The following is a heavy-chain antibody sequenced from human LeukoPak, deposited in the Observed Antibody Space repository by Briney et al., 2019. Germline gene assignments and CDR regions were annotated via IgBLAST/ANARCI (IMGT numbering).Heavy chain of an antibody. CDR3: SKDYY. CDR1: AVTFSMYW. CDR2: IKHAGSEK. V-gene: IGHV3-7*05. Sequence: GGSLRLSCAASAVTFSMYWMSWVRQAPGKGLEWVANIKHAGSEKFYEDSVMGRFTIFRDNITNSLYQQMNSLMTEANALYYCSKDYYWGQGTLVTVSS. J-gene: IGHJ4*02.